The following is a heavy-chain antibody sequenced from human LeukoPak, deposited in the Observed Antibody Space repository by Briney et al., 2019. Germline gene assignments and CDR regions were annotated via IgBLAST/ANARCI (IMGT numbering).Heavy chain of an antibody. Sequence: GGSLRLSCAASGFTFSNHGMHWVRQAPGKGLGWVAVIWYDGSDEYYADSVRGRFTISRDNAKNSLYLQMSSLRAEDTAVYYCARGTGNTAMVSYWGQGILVTVSS. J-gene: IGHJ4*02. CDR2: IWYDGSDE. V-gene: IGHV3-33*01. CDR1: GFTFSNHG. CDR3: ARGTGNTAMVSY. D-gene: IGHD5-18*01.